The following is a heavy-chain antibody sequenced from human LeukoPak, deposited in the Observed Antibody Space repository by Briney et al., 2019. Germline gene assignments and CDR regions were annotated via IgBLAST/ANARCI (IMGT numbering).Heavy chain of an antibody. CDR2: IYSGGSA. Sequence: PGGSLRLSCAASGFTVSSNYMSWVRQAPGKGLEWVSVIYSGGSAYYADSLKGRFTISRDNSKNTLYLQMNSLTAEDTAVYYCANLPTGKYWGQGPRVTVSS. V-gene: IGHV3-53*01. CDR3: ANLPTGKY. D-gene: IGHD2-8*02. CDR1: GFTVSSNY. J-gene: IGHJ4*02.